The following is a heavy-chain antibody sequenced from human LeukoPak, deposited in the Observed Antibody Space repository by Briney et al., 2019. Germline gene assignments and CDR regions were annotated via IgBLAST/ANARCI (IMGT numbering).Heavy chain of an antibody. CDR3: AKWGDYDILTGYYVSDF. J-gene: IGHJ4*02. CDR2: TTGSGDST. D-gene: IGHD3-9*01. V-gene: IGHV3-23*01. CDR1: GFIFRNYA. Sequence: GGSLRLSCAASGFIFRNYAMSWVRQAPGKGLEWVSATTGSGDSTYYADSVKGRFTISRDNSKNTLYVEMNTLRAEDTAVYYCAKWGDYDILTGYYVSDFWGQGTLVTVSS.